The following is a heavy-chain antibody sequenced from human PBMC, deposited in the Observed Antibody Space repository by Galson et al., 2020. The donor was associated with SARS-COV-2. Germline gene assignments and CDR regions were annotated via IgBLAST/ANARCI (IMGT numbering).Heavy chain of an antibody. J-gene: IGHJ4*02. CDR2: IFYDGSDK. CDR3: ARDGQLSSGWAFDY. V-gene: IGHV3-33*01. D-gene: IGHD6-19*01. CDR1: GFTFSNHA. Sequence: SLRLSCAASGFTFSNHAIHWVRQAPGKGLEWVAQIFYDGSDKYYGDSVKGRFTISRDSSKNMVYLQMNNLKVDDTAVYYCARDGQLSSGWAFDYWGQGTLVTVSS.